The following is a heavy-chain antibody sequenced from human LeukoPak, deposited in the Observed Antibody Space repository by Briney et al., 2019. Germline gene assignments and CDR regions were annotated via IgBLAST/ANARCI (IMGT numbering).Heavy chain of an antibody. Sequence: PGGSLTLSCVASGFTFSDYGIHWVRRAPGRGLEWVAFIRFDGSNKYYPDSVQGRFTISRDNSKNTVYLQMNSLTPEDTAFYYCAKVNSFWFDYWGQGTLVTVSS. D-gene: IGHD4-23*01. CDR2: IRFDGSNK. CDR3: AKVNSFWFDY. CDR1: GFTFSDYG. V-gene: IGHV3-30*02. J-gene: IGHJ4*02.